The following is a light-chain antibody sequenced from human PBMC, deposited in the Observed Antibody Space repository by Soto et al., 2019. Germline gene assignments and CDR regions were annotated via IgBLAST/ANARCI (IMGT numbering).Light chain of an antibody. V-gene: IGKV3-20*01. CDR2: GAS. J-gene: IGKJ4*01. CDR1: QSITDNY. Sequence: EIVLTPSQGTLSFSPLEIATLSFSSSQSITDNYLAWYQQKPGRAHRLLIYGASSRATGIPDRFSGSGSGTDFTLTISRLEPEDFAMYYCQQYGYLVTFGGGT. CDR3: QQYGYLVT.